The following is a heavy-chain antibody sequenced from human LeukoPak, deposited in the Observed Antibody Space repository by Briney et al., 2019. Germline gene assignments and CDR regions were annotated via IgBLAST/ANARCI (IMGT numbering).Heavy chain of an antibody. CDR2: INPSGGST. Sequence: ASVKVSCKASGYTFTSYYMHWVRQARGQGLEWMGIINPSGGSTSYAQKFQGRVTMTRDMSTSTVYMELSSLRSEDTAVYYCARDQKDIVVVVAATGTFDYWGQGTLVTVSS. V-gene: IGHV1-46*01. CDR3: ARDQKDIVVVVAATGTFDY. CDR1: GYTFTSYY. D-gene: IGHD2-15*01. J-gene: IGHJ4*02.